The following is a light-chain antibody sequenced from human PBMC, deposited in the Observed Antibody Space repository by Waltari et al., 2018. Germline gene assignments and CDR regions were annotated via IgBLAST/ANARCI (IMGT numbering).Light chain of an antibody. CDR1: TEAVTTSHY. Sequence: QAVVNQEPSLTVPPGGTVTLTCGPSTEAVTTSHYAYWFQHKPGQAPSTLIYDTTNKHSRTPARFSCSLRGGKAARTRSGAQPDDWAADYCLLYLNGPGVFGRWTKPTVL. V-gene: IGLV7-46*01. J-gene: IGLJ3*02. CDR2: DTT. CDR3: LLYLNGPGV.